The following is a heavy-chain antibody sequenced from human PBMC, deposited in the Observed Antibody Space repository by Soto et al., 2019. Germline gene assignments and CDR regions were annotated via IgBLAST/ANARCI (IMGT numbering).Heavy chain of an antibody. V-gene: IGHV1-69*13. Sequence: SVKVSCKASGGTFSSYAISWVRQAPGQGLEWMGGIIPIFGTANYAQKFQGRVTITADESTSTAYMELSSLRSEDTAVYYCAREESYSGYYPHDAFDIWGQGTMVTVSS. CDR1: GGTFSSYA. D-gene: IGHD3-22*01. CDR3: AREESYSGYYPHDAFDI. J-gene: IGHJ3*02. CDR2: IIPIFGTA.